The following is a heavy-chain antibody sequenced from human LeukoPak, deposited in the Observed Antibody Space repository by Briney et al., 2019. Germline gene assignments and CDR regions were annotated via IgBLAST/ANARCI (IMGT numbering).Heavy chain of an antibody. D-gene: IGHD3-16*01. Sequence: GASVKVSCKASGYTFTSYYMHWVRQAPGQGLEWMGIINPSGGSTSYAQKFQGRVTMTRDTSTSTVYMELSSLRSEDTAVYYCARAQAEMGVDYYYYMDVWGKGTTVTVSS. CDR1: GYTFTSYY. CDR3: ARAQAEMGVDYYYYMDV. CDR2: INPSGGST. V-gene: IGHV1-46*01. J-gene: IGHJ6*03.